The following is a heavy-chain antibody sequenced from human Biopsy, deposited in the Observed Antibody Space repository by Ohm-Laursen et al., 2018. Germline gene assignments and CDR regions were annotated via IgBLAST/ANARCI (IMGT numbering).Heavy chain of an antibody. J-gene: IGHJ3*02. CDR3: VKDKDFRDAFDI. D-gene: IGHD3-3*01. Sequence: SLRLSCAASGFSFEDYGMHWVRQAPGKGLEWVSSISWQSATRNYADSVKGRFAISRDNAKKSLYLEVDSLRDEDTALYYCVKDKDFRDAFDIWGQGTMVTVPS. CDR2: ISWQSATR. CDR1: GFSFEDYG. V-gene: IGHV3-9*01.